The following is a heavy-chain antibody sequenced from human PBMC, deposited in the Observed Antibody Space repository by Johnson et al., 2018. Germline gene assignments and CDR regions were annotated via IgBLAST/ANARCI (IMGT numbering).Heavy chain of an antibody. D-gene: IGHD3-9*01. Sequence: VQLVQSGGGLVQPGGSLRLSCEVSGLTFSNFLMFWVRQAPGKGLEYVSAISGFGDTTYYADSVSDRFTISRDNSNNTLYLQMGSLRAEDMAVYYCGRGNMRQGPIGLRYDDMDVWGKGTTVTVSS. CDR1: GLTFSNFL. CDR2: ISGFGDTT. V-gene: IGHV3-64*07. CDR3: GRGNMRQGPIGLRYDDMDV. J-gene: IGHJ6*03.